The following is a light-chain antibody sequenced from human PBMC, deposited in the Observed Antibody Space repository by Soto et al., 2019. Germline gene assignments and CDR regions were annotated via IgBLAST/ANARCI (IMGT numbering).Light chain of an antibody. CDR2: DAS. CDR3: QQRSKWPPEVT. Sequence: EIVLTQSPATLSLSPGEIATLSCRASQSVSSYLAWYQQKPGQAPRLLIYDASNRAPGISARFSGSGSGTDFTLTISSLEPEDFAVYYCQQRSKWPPEVTFGQGTRLEIK. J-gene: IGKJ5*01. CDR1: QSVSSY. V-gene: IGKV3-11*01.